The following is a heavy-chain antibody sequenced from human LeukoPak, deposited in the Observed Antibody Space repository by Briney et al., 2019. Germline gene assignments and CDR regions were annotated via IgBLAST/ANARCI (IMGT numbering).Heavy chain of an antibody. CDR1: GGSISRGGDY. J-gene: IGHJ4*02. V-gene: IGHV4-31*11. CDR2: ISGSGST. CDR3: ARVPIIRGVIED. D-gene: IGHD3-10*01. Sequence: SETLSLTCAVSGGSISRGGDYWTWIRQHPEKGLEWIGYISGSGSTYYNPSLRSRVTVSADTSKNQFSLKLTSVTAADTAVFYCARVPIIRGVIEDWGQGTLVSVSS.